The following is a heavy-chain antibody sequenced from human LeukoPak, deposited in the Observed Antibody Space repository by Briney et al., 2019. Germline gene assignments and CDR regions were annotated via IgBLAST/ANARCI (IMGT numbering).Heavy chain of an antibody. CDR1: GFTFSSYA. D-gene: IGHD2/OR15-2a*01. CDR3: AKHFHTKGGSPYFQH. CDR2: ITYDGSNK. Sequence: GRSLRLSCAASGFTFSSYAMHWVRQAPGKGLEWVAVITYDGSNKYYADSVKGRFTISRDNSKNTLYLQMNSLRAEDTAVYYCAKHFHTKGGSPYFQHWGQGTLVTVSS. J-gene: IGHJ1*01. V-gene: IGHV3-30-3*02.